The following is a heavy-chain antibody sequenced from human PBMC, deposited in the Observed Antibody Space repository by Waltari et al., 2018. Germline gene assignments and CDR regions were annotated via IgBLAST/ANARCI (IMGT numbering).Heavy chain of an antibody. J-gene: IGHJ3*02. CDR2: INPNSGGT. V-gene: IGHV1-2*06. D-gene: IGHD6-19*01. CDR3: ARESSGWFVHGAFDI. Sequence: QVQLVQSGAEVKKPGASVKVSCKASGYTFTGYYMHWVRQAPGQGLEWMGRINPNSGGTNYAQKFQGRVTMTRDTSISTAYMELSRLRSDDTAVYYCARESSGWFVHGAFDIWGQGTMVTVSS. CDR1: GYTFTGYY.